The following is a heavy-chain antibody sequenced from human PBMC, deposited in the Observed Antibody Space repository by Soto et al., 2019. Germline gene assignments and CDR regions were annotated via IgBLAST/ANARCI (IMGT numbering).Heavy chain of an antibody. V-gene: IGHV3-30-3*01. CDR3: ARGEKGSSTSSGNWFDP. CDR1: GFTFSSYA. D-gene: IGHD2-2*01. Sequence: QVQLVESGGGVVQPGRSLRLSCAASGFTFSSYAMHWVRQAPGKGLEWVAVISYDGSNKYYADSVKGRFTISRDNSKNTLYLQMSSLRAEDTAVYYCARGEKGSSTSSGNWFDPWGQGTLVTVSS. J-gene: IGHJ5*02. CDR2: ISYDGSNK.